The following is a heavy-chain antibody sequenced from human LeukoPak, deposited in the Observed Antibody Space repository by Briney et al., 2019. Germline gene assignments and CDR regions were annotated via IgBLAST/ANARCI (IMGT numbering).Heavy chain of an antibody. Sequence: GGSLRLSCAASGFTFDDYAMHWLRQGPGKGGEGVSGISWNSGSIGYADSVKGRFTISRDNAKNSLYLQMNSLRAEDTAVYYCARDLPAVDYFDYWGQGTLVTVSS. J-gene: IGHJ4*02. V-gene: IGHV3-9*01. CDR1: GFTFDDYA. CDR3: ARDLPAVDYFDY. CDR2: ISWNSGSI.